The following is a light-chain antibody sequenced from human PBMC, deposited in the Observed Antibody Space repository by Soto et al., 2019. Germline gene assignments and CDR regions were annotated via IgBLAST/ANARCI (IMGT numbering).Light chain of an antibody. CDR2: SDN. CDR3: SDWDDSLSGRDVV. Sequence: QSVLTQPPSASGTPGQRVTISCSGSSSNIGSNYVYWYQQLPGTAPKLLIYSDNQLPSGAPDRFSRSTSGTSASLAISGIRGEDAADYSCSDWDDSLSGRDVVFGGGTKLTVL. CDR1: SSNIGSNY. J-gene: IGLJ2*01. V-gene: IGLV1-47*02.